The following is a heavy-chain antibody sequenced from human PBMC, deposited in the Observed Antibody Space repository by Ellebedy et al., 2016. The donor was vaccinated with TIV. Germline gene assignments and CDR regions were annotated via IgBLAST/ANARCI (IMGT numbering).Heavy chain of an antibody. J-gene: IGHJ3*02. CDR1: GGSISTYY. CDR2: IYYSGST. V-gene: IGHV4-59*01. Sequence: SETLSLTCTVPGGSISTYYWSWIRQPPGKGLEGLGYIYYSGSTNYNPSLKSRVTISVDTSKNQFSLKLSSVTTADKAVYYWARAPCFSTGCYKRGAFDIWGQGTMVTVSS. D-gene: IGHD2-2*02. CDR3: ARAPCFSTGCYKRGAFDI.